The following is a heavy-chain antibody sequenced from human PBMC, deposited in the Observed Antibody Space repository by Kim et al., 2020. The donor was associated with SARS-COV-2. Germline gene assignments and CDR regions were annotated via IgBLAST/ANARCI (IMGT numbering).Heavy chain of an antibody. CDR1: GFTFSSYG. D-gene: IGHD3-22*01. CDR2: IWYDGSNK. J-gene: IGHJ4*02. CDR3: ARDIYYDSSGEIDY. Sequence: GGSLRLSCAASGFTFSSYGMHWVRQAPGKGLEWVAVIWYDGSNKYYADSVKGRFTISRDNSKNTLYLQMNSLRAEDTAVYYCARDIYYDSSGEIDYWGQGTLVTVSS. V-gene: IGHV3-33*01.